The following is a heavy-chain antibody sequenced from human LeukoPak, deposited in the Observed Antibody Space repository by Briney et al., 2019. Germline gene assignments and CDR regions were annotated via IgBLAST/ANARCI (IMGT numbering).Heavy chain of an antibody. CDR1: GGSISSGGYS. J-gene: IGHJ4*02. CDR2: IYHSGST. V-gene: IGHV4-30-2*01. Sequence: RPSETLSLTCAVSGGSISSGGYSWSWIRQPPGKGLEWIGYIYHSGSTYYNPSLKSRVTISVDRSKNQFSLKLSSVTAADTAVYYCARGSGRRGTMVRGVIIRPYYFDYWGQGTLVTVSS. CDR3: ARGSGRRGTMVRGVIIRPYYFDY. D-gene: IGHD3-10*01.